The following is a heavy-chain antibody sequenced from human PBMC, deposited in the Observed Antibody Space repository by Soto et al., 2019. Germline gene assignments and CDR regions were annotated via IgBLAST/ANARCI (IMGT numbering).Heavy chain of an antibody. J-gene: IGHJ5*02. V-gene: IGHV4-30-2*01. Sequence: SETLSLTCAVSGGSISSGGYSWSWIRQPPGKGLEWIGYIYHSGSTYYNPSLKSRVTISVDRSKNQFSLKLSSVTAADTAVYYCARAVVPANWFDPWGQGTLVTVSS. CDR3: ARAVVPANWFDP. D-gene: IGHD2-2*01. CDR1: GGSISSGGYS. CDR2: IYHSGST.